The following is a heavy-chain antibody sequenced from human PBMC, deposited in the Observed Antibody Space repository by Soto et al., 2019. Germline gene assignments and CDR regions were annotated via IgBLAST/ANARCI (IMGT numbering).Heavy chain of an antibody. D-gene: IGHD6-25*01. Sequence: EVQLVESGGGLVQLGGSLELSCGGSGFTFSSCSLKWVRPAPGKGLEWLSYISSTSSTIYYADSVKGRFTISRDNAKNSLYLQMNSLRDEDTAVYYCASWPDAADYWGQGTLVTVSS. J-gene: IGHJ4*02. CDR2: ISSTSSTI. CDR3: ASWPDAADY. CDR1: GFTFSSCS. V-gene: IGHV3-48*02.